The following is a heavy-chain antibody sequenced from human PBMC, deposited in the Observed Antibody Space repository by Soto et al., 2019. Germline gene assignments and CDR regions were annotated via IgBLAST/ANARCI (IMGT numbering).Heavy chain of an antibody. CDR1: GFTFSSYA. D-gene: IGHD4-17*01. Sequence: EVQLLESGGGLVQPGGSLRLSCAASGFTFSSYAMTWVRQAPGKGLEWVSVVSATGGSTYYADSVKGRFTISRDNSKNTLYLQMNSLRAEDTAIYYCAKDMKTTVVRAYDYWGRGTLVTVSS. V-gene: IGHV3-23*01. CDR2: VSATGGST. J-gene: IGHJ4*02. CDR3: AKDMKTTVVRAYDY.